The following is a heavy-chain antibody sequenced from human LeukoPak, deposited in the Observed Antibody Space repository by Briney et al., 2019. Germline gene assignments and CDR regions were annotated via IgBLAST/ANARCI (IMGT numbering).Heavy chain of an antibody. CDR1: GFTFSSYW. V-gene: IGHV3-7*01. Sequence: PGGSLRLSCAASGFTFSSYWMSWVRQAPGKGLEWVANIKQDGSEKYYVDSVKGRFTISRDNAKNSLYLQMNSLRAEDTAVYYCAREPIPEPYDSSGYHDYWGQGTLVTVSS. J-gene: IGHJ4*02. CDR2: IKQDGSEK. CDR3: AREPIPEPYDSSGYHDY. D-gene: IGHD3-22*01.